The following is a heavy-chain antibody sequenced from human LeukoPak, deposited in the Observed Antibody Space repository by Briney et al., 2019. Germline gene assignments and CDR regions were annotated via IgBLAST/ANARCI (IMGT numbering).Heavy chain of an antibody. Sequence: PGGSLRLSCAASGFTFSSYSMNWVRQAPGKGLGWVSSISSSSSYIYYADSVKGRFTISRDSAKNSLYLQMDSLRAEDTAAYYCARDGDILTGYSYYWGQGTLVTVSS. CDR1: GFTFSSYS. CDR3: ARDGDILTGYSYY. V-gene: IGHV3-21*01. D-gene: IGHD3-9*01. J-gene: IGHJ4*02. CDR2: ISSSSSYI.